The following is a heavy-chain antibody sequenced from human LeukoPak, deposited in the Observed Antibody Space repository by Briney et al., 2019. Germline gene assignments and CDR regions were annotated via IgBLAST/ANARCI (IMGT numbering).Heavy chain of an antibody. CDR2: ISAYNGNT. J-gene: IGHJ5*02. CDR1: GYTFTSYG. D-gene: IGHD2-15*01. CDR3: ARERVAATGWFDP. Sequence: GASVTVSFTATGYTFTSYGISWVRQAPGQGLEWMGWISAYNGNTNYAQKLQGRVTMTTDTSTSTAYMELRSLRSDDTAVYYCARERVAATGWFDPWGQGTLVTVSS. V-gene: IGHV1-18*01.